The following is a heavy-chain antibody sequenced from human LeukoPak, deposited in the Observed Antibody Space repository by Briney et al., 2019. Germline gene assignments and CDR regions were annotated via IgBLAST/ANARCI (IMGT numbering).Heavy chain of an antibody. V-gene: IGHV4-39*07. D-gene: IGHD4-17*01. CDR1: GGSISSSSYY. Sequence: SETLSLTCTVSGGSISSSSYYWGWIRQPPGKGLEWIGSIYCSGSTYYNPSLKSRVTISVDTSKNQFSLKLSSVTAADTAVYYCARGGDYGDPNWFDPWGQGTLVTVSS. CDR3: ARGGDYGDPNWFDP. CDR2: IYCSGST. J-gene: IGHJ5*02.